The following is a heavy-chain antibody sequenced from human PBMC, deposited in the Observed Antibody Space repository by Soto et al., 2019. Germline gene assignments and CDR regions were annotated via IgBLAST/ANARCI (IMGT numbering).Heavy chain of an antibody. CDR3: TRGPPETTEV. CDR1: GYTFTSSD. CDR2: MNPNSGNT. V-gene: IGHV1-8*01. D-gene: IGHD4-17*01. J-gene: IGHJ4*02. Sequence: QMQLVQSGAEVKKPGASVKVSCKASGYTFTSSDINWVRQATGQGPEWMGWMNPNSGNTGYAQKFQGRVTMTRDTSINTAYMEVSSLRSEDTAVYYCTRGPPETTEVWGQGTLVTVSS.